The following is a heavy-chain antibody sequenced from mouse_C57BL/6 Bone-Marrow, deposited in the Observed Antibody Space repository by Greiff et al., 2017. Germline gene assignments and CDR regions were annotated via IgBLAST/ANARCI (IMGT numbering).Heavy chain of an antibody. V-gene: IGHV1-64*01. J-gene: IGHJ2*01. Sequence: VQLQQPGAELVKPGASVKLSCKASGYTFTSTWLHWVKQRPGPGLAWIGMIHPNSGSTNYNEKFKSKATLTVDKSSSTAYMQLSRLTSEASAVYYCASITTVVAPDYWGQGTTLTVSS. CDR3: ASITTVVAPDY. CDR1: GYTFTSTW. D-gene: IGHD1-1*01. CDR2: IHPNSGST.